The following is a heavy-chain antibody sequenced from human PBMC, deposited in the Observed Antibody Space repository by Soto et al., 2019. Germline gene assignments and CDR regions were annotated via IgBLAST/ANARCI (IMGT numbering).Heavy chain of an antibody. CDR3: ARGRYDVLTGYYPWSYHYYMDV. V-gene: IGHV4-59*01. CDR1: GDSISTYY. Sequence: SETLSLTCTVSGDSISTYYWSWVRQPPGRGPEWIGYIYYTGSTNYNSSLKSRVTISVDTSKNQFSLKLSSVTAADTAVYYCARGRYDVLTGYYPWSYHYYMDVWGKGTTVTVSS. J-gene: IGHJ6*03. D-gene: IGHD3-9*01. CDR2: IYYTGST.